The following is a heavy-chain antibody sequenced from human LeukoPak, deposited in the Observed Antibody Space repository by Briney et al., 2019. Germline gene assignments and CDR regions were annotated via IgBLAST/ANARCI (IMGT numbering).Heavy chain of an antibody. V-gene: IGHV4-39*01. CDR2: IYYSGST. CDR3: ASRYYYDSSGYFFDY. CDR1: GFTFSNYW. J-gene: IGHJ4*02. D-gene: IGHD3-22*01. Sequence: SGGSLRLSCAASGFTFSNYWMSWVRQAPGKGLEWIGRIYYSGSTYYNPSLKSRVTVSVDTSKNQFSLKLSSVTAADTAVYYCASRYYYDSSGYFFDYWGQGTLVTVSS.